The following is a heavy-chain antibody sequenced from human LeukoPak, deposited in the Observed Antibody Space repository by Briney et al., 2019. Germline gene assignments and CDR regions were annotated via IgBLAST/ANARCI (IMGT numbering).Heavy chain of an antibody. J-gene: IGHJ5*02. V-gene: IGHV1-18*01. CDR1: GYSFVDYG. CDR2: VSAYNGRI. Sequence: ASVKVSCKTSGYSFVDYGISWVRQARGQGLEWMGWVSAYNGRIYYEQKFQDRVTMTTDTSTSTAYMELRSLRSDDTAVYYCARDGVGWFGELPSWGQGTLVTVSS. D-gene: IGHD3-10*01. CDR3: ARDGVGWFGELPS.